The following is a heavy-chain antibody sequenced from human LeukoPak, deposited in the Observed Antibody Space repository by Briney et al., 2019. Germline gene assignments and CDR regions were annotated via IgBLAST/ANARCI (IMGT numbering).Heavy chain of an antibody. Sequence: GGSLRLSCAASGFTVSSNYISWVRQAPGKGLEWVSVYSGGSTYYADSVKGRFTISRDNSKNTLYLQMNSLRAEDTAVYYCARDSGYSSSWAFDYWGQGTLVTVSS. CDR3: ARDSGYSSSWAFDY. CDR2: YSGGST. V-gene: IGHV3-66*01. D-gene: IGHD6-13*01. J-gene: IGHJ4*02. CDR1: GFTVSSNY.